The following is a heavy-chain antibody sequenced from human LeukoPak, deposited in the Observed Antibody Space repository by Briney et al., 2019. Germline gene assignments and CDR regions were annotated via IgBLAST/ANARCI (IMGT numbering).Heavy chain of an antibody. CDR1: GYSFSTYW. Sequence: GESLKISCKGSGYSFSTYWIGWVRQMTGKGLEWMGTIYPGDSDTRYSPSFQGRVTFSADKSITTAYLQWSSLKASDTAIYYCARELSTNVCGAFDIWGQGTMVTVSS. V-gene: IGHV5-51*01. CDR2: IYPGDSDT. D-gene: IGHD1-26*01. CDR3: ARELSTNVCGAFDI. J-gene: IGHJ3*02.